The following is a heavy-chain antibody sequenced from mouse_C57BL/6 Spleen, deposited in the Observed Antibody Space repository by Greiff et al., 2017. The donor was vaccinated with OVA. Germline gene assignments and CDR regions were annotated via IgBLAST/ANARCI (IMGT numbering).Heavy chain of an antibody. CDR3: ARTGTTVVDGY. D-gene: IGHD1-1*01. Sequence: QVHVKQSGAELARPGASVTLSCKASGYTFTSYGISWVKQRPGQGLAWIGEIYPRSGNTYYNEKFKGKATLTADKSSSTAYMELRSLTSEDSAVYFCARTGTTVVDGYWGQGTSVTVSS. V-gene: IGHV1-81*01. CDR2: IYPRSGNT. J-gene: IGHJ4*01. CDR1: GYTFTSYG.